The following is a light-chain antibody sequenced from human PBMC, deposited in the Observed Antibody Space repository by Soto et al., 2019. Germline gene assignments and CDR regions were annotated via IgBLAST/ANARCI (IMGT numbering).Light chain of an antibody. J-gene: IGKJ4*01. Sequence: EIVLTQSPATLSVSPGERATLSCRASQSVSRFLVWYQQKPGQAPRLLIYDASNRVTGTPARFSGSGSGTDFTLTISSLEPEDFAVYYCQQGYNWPPVTFGGGTKVEIK. CDR3: QQGYNWPPVT. V-gene: IGKV3-11*01. CDR2: DAS. CDR1: QSVSRF.